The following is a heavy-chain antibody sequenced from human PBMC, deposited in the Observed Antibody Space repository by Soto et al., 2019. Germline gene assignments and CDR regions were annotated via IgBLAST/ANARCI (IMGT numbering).Heavy chain of an antibody. Sequence: SETLSLTCNVSGFAISRGYYWSWVRQPPGKGLEWIGSIYPSVSSYHNPSLESRLTLSIDTSKNQFTLKLASVTAADTALYYCAREKVGTTFFDNWGQGTQVTVSS. CDR1: GFAISRGYY. CDR2: IYPSVSS. J-gene: IGHJ4*02. CDR3: AREKVGTTFFDN. V-gene: IGHV4-38-2*02. D-gene: IGHD1-1*01.